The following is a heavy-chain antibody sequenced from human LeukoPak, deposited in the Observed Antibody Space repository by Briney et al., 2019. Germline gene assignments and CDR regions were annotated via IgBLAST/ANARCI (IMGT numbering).Heavy chain of an antibody. Sequence: SETLSLTCAVYGGSFSGYYWSWIRQPPGKGLEWIGEINHSGSTNYNPSLKSRVTISVDTSKNQFSLKLSSVTAADTAVYYCARHMARPSASDTLVPAAIYYYYYYMDVWGKGTTVTVSS. CDR3: ARHMARPSASDTLVPAAIYYYYYYMDV. CDR1: GGSFSGYY. D-gene: IGHD2-2*01. CDR2: INHSGST. J-gene: IGHJ6*03. V-gene: IGHV4-34*01.